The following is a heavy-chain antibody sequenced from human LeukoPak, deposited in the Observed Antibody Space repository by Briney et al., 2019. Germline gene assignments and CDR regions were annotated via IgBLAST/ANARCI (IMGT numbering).Heavy chain of an antibody. CDR3: ARDPLNWNGAFHI. V-gene: IGHV1-18*01. CDR1: GYMFNTYG. Sequence: GASVKVSCRASGYMFNTYGISWVRQAPGQGLEWMGHISGDNGNTTYAQSLQGRVTMTRDTPTSTASMELRGLRFADTAVYYCARDPLNWNGAFHIWGQGTMVTVSS. J-gene: IGHJ3*02. CDR2: ISGDNGNT. D-gene: IGHD1-1*01.